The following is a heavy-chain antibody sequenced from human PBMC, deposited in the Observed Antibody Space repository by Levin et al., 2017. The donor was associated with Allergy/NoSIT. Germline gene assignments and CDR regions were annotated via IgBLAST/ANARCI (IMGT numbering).Heavy chain of an antibody. CDR3: ARMARSHHFDN. J-gene: IGHJ4*02. CDR1: GSSITNFIW. Sequence: SQTLSLTCSVSGSSITNFIWWGWIRQPPGKGLEWIGYIYHNGATQYNPSLKSRATLSVDSSQNQIFLSLSSLTAVHTADYYCARMARSHHFDNWGQGTLVAVS. CDR2: IYHNGAT. V-gene: IGHV4-28*01.